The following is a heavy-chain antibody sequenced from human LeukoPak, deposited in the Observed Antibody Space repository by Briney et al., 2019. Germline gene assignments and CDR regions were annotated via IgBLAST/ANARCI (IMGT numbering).Heavy chain of an antibody. CDR3: ARHGTSIFDC. V-gene: IGHV4-34*01. Sequence: SETLSLTCAVYGGSFSNYYWSWIRQPPGKGLEWIGEINHSGSTNYNPSLKSRVTISLDTSKNQFSLKLSSVTAADTAVYYCARHGTSIFDCWGQGTLVTVSS. D-gene: IGHD1-26*01. CDR2: INHSGST. J-gene: IGHJ4*02. CDR1: GGSFSNYY.